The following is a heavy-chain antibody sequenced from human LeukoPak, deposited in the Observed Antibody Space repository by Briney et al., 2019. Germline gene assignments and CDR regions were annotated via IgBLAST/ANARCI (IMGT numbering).Heavy chain of an antibody. CDR2: IYSSGST. CDR1: GGSIDSRSYS. J-gene: IGHJ4*02. D-gene: IGHD4-17*01. CDR3: AREYGDYSFDC. Sequence: PETLSLTCTVSGGSIDSRSYSRGWIRQPPGKGLEWIGSIYSSGSTYYNPSLKSRVTISVDTSKNQFSLRLSSVTAADTAVYYCAREYGDYSFDCWGQGTLVTVSS. V-gene: IGHV4-39*02.